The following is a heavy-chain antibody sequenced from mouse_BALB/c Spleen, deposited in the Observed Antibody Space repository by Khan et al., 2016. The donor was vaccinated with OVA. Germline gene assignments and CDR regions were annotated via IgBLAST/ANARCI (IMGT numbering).Heavy chain of an antibody. J-gene: IGHJ1*01. V-gene: IGHV9-3-1*01. CDR1: GYTFTNYG. CDR3: ARNGNYWYFDV. CDR2: INTYTGEP. D-gene: IGHD2-1*01. Sequence: VQSGPELQKPGETVKISCKASGYTFTNYGMNWVKQAPGKGLKWMGWINTYTGEPTYADDFKGRFAFSLETSASTAYLQIHNLKTEDTATYFWARNGNYWYFDVWGAGTTVTVSS.